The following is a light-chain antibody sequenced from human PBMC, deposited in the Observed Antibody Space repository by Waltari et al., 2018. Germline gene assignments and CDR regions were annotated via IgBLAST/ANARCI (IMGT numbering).Light chain of an antibody. CDR2: AAS. Sequence: DIQMTQSPSSVSASVGDRVTITCRASQGISIWLGWYQQKPGKAPKLLIYAASSLQSGVPSRFSGSVSGTEFTLTISSMQSEDFAVYYCQQYNNWPPLTFGGGTKVEIK. CDR3: QQYNNWPPLT. V-gene: IGKV1-12*01. J-gene: IGKJ4*01. CDR1: QGISIW.